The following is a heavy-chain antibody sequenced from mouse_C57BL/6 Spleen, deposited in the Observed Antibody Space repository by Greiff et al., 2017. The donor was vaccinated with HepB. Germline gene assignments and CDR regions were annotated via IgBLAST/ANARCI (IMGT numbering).Heavy chain of an antibody. V-gene: IGHV6-3*01. Sequence: EVKLMESGGGLVQPGGSMKLSCVASGFTFSNYWINWVRQSPEKGLEWVAQIRLKSDNYATHYAESVKGRFTISRDDSKSSVYLQMNNLRAEDTGIYYCTRYGNYVVDYWGQGTSVTVSS. D-gene: IGHD2-10*02. CDR3: TRYGNYVVDY. J-gene: IGHJ4*01. CDR2: IRLKSDNYAT. CDR1: GFTFSNYW.